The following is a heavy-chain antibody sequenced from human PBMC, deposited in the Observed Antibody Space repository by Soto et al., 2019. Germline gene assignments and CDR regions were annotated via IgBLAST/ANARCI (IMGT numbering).Heavy chain of an antibody. J-gene: IGHJ6*04. CDR2: IQSGGTT. D-gene: IGHD2-21*01. CDR3: AXDXXLXDGXXXXXIPLDV. Sequence: EVQLVESGGGLVQPGGSLRLSCAASGFTVSSKYMTWVRQAPGKGLEWVSLIQSGGTTYYADSVKGRFTISRDTSENTLHLQMDSLRVEDTAVYYCAXDXXLXDGXXXXXIPLDVWXKGTTVTVSS. V-gene: IGHV3-66*01. CDR1: GFTVSSKY.